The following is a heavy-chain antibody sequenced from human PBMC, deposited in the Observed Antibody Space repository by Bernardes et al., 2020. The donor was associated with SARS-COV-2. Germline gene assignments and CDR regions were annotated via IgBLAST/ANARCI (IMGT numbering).Heavy chain of an antibody. Sequence: VGSLRLSCAASGFTFSSYAMSWVRQAPGKGLEWVSAISGSGGSTYYADSVKGRFTISRDNSKNTLYLQMNSLRAEDTAVYYCAKGGAARGIYYGMDVWGQGTTVTVSS. CDR3: AKGGAARGIYYGMDV. V-gene: IGHV3-23*01. J-gene: IGHJ6*02. CDR1: GFTFSSYA. CDR2: ISGSGGST. D-gene: IGHD6-6*01.